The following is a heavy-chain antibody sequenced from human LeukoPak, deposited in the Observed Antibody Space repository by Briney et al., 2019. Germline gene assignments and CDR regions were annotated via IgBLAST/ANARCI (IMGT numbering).Heavy chain of an antibody. Sequence: AGGSLRLSCAASGFTFSSYSMNWVRQAPGKGLEWVSSISSSSSYIYYADSVKGRFTISRDNAKNSLFLQMNSLRVEDTAVYYCARDPVYDYVWGDWGQGTLVTVSS. CDR3: ARDPVYDYVWGD. V-gene: IGHV3-21*01. CDR1: GFTFSSYS. J-gene: IGHJ4*02. CDR2: ISSSSSYI. D-gene: IGHD3-16*01.